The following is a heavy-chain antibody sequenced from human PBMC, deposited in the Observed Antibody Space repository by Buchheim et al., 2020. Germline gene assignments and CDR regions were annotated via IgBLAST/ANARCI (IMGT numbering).Heavy chain of an antibody. CDR1: GIAFRGYS. V-gene: IGHV3-48*02. J-gene: IGHJ5*02. Sequence: VQLVESGGALVQPGQSLRLSCEAPGIAFRGYSMNWVRQAPGRGLEWLSHITSDSATIYYADSVKSRFTVSRDNAKNSVFLEMNSLRDEDTGVYFCARSFSYWSGNWFDTWGQGT. CDR2: ITSDSATI. CDR3: ARSFSYWSGNWFDT. D-gene: IGHD1-26*01.